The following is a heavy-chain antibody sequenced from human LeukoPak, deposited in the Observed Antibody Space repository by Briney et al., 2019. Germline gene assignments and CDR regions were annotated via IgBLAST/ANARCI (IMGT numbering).Heavy chain of an antibody. CDR3: ARVELEADNRFDP. V-gene: IGHV4-31*03. CDR1: GGSISSGGCY. CDR2: IYYNGDT. Sequence: SQTLSLTCTVSGGSISSGGCYWSWHRQLPGKGLEWIGYIYYNGDTYYNASRQRRVIIAVYTSKKQFSLRLTSVTAADTAVYYCARVELEADNRFDPWGQGTLVTVSS. D-gene: IGHD1-1*01. J-gene: IGHJ5*02.